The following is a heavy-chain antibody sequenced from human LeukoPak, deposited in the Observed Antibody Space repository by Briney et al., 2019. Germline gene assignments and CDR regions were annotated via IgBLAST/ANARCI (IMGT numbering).Heavy chain of an antibody. V-gene: IGHV3-48*04. D-gene: IGHD5-18*01. Sequence: GGSLRLSCVASGFIFSSYSTNWVRQAPGKGLEWISYISSSSATIYYADSVEGRFTVSRDNAKNSVYLQMNSLRAEDTAVYYCARVRQSPQIQLYYYYMDVWGKGTTVTVSS. CDR3: ARVRQSPQIQLYYYYMDV. CDR1: GFIFSSYS. CDR2: ISSSSATI. J-gene: IGHJ6*03.